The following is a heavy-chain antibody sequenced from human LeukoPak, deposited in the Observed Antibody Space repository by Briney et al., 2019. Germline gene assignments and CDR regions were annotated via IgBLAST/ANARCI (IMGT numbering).Heavy chain of an antibody. CDR2: LNPNSGNT. CDR1: GYTFTSYD. J-gene: IGHJ4*02. Sequence: ASVKVSCKASGYTFTSYDVNWVRQATGQGLEWMGWLNPNSGNTGLAQKFQGRVTMTEDTSTDTAYMELSSLRSEDTAVYYCAADRSGWYDYWGQGTLVTVSS. D-gene: IGHD6-19*01. CDR3: AADRSGWYDY. V-gene: IGHV1-8*01.